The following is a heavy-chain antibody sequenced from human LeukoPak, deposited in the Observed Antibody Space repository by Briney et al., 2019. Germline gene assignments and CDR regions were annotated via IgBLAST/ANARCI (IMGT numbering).Heavy chain of an antibody. CDR1: GYTFSSYY. V-gene: IGHV1-46*01. Sequence: ASVKVSCKASGYTFSSYYIHWVRQAPGQGLEWMGIINPSDGSTSYAQKFQGRVTMTRDTSTSTVYMELSSLRSEDTAVYYCARDALRNRHWGAWFDPWGQGTLVTVSS. D-gene: IGHD7-27*01. CDR2: INPSDGST. CDR3: ARDALRNRHWGAWFDP. J-gene: IGHJ5*02.